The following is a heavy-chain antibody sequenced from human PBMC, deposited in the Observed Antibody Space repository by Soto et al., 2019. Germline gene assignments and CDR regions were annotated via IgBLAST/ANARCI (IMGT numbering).Heavy chain of an antibody. CDR2: ITPRRST. D-gene: IGHD4-17*01. J-gene: IGHJ6*02. CDR3: AGGNSNTLTNALFYYDGMDV. CDR1: GGSTSDYY. Sequence: QVQLQQWGAGLLKPSETLSLTCAVYGGSTSDYYWSWIRQPPGKGLEWIGEITPRRSTNYNPSLKSRVTISIGQSKNQFSLKFGSGNGAGTALYFFAGGNSNTLTNALFYYDGMDVLGQGTTVTVSS. V-gene: IGHV4-34*01.